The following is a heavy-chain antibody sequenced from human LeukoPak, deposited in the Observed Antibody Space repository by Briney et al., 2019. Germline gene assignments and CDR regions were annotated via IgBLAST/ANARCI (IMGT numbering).Heavy chain of an antibody. D-gene: IGHD3-22*01. CDR1: GYTFTSYD. Sequence: GASVKVSCKASGYTFTSYDINWVRQATGQGLEWMGWMNPNSGNTGYAQKFQGRVTMPRNTSISTAYMELSSLRSEDTAVYYCARVGSYYYDSSGPPPDYWGQGTLVTVSS. V-gene: IGHV1-8*01. CDR3: ARVGSYYYDSSGPPPDY. J-gene: IGHJ4*02. CDR2: MNPNSGNT.